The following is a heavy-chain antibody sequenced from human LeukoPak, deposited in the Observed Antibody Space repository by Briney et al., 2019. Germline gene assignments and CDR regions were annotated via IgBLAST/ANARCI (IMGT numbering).Heavy chain of an antibody. CDR2: IKGDGSST. J-gene: IGHJ4*02. Sequence: GGSIRLSCAASGFTFTTYWMRWVRQVPGKGLVWVARIKGDGSSTRHADSMKGRFTISRDNAKNTLYLQMNSLRDEDTAVYYCVREGLECSGSSCQRAAFDYWGQGTLVTVSS. CDR1: GFTFTTYW. CDR3: VREGLECSGSSCQRAAFDY. D-gene: IGHD2-2*01. V-gene: IGHV3-74*01.